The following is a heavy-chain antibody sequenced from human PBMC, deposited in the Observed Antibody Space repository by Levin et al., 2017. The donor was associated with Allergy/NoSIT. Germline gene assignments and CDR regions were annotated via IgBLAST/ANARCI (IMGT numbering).Heavy chain of an antibody. J-gene: IGHJ6*02. Sequence: GESLKISCKASGYTFTSYDINWVRQATGQGLEWMGWMNPNSGNTGYAQKFQGRVTMTRNTSISTAYMELSSLRSEDTAVYYCARASSRKVRGVIYYYYYGMDVWGQGTTVTVSS. V-gene: IGHV1-8*01. CDR3: ARASSRKVRGVIYYYYYGMDV. D-gene: IGHD3-10*01. CDR1: GYTFTSYD. CDR2: MNPNSGNT.